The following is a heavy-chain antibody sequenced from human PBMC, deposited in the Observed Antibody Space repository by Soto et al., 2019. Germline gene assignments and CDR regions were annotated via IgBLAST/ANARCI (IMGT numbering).Heavy chain of an antibody. CDR1: GFSVSSSH. J-gene: IGHJ4*02. V-gene: IGHV3-53*05. D-gene: IGHD5-18*01. CDR2: IYSGGST. CDR3: ARDRRFGNGYSLGFDY. Sequence: PGGSLRLSCAVSGFSVSSSHMNWVRQAPGKGLEWVSVIYSGGSTYYANSVKDRFTVSRDNSKNTMYVQMNSLEPEDTAVYYCARDRRFGNGYSLGFDYWVQGALVTVSS.